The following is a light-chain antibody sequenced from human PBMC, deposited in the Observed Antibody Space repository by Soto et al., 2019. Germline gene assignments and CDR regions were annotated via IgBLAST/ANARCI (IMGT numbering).Light chain of an antibody. CDR3: QQYNDRPGT. CDR1: QSVSSN. Sequence: EIVMTQSPATLSVSPGERATLSCRASQSVSSNLAWFQQKPGQAPRLLIYGTSTRATGIPVRFSGSGSGTEFTLNIRRLESEDFAVYYCQQYNDRPGTFGQGTKVEIK. J-gene: IGKJ1*01. CDR2: GTS. V-gene: IGKV3-15*01.